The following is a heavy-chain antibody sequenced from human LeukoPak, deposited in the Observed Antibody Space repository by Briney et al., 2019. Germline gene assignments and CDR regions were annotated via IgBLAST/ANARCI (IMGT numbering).Heavy chain of an antibody. J-gene: IGHJ4*02. CDR3: AKAPSSGYTYYFDY. CDR2: ISGSGGST. CDR1: GFTFDNYG. D-gene: IGHD3-22*01. Sequence: GGSLRLSCAASGFTFDNYGMSWVRLAPGKGLEWASAISGSGGSTYYADSVKGRFTISRDNSKNTLYLQMNSLRAEDTAVYYCAKAPSSGYTYYFDYWGQGTLVTVSS. V-gene: IGHV3-23*01.